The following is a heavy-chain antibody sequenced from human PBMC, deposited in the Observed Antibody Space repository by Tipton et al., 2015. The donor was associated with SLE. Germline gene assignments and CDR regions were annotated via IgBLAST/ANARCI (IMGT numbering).Heavy chain of an antibody. Sequence: SGFSFSSYDMHWVRQAPGKGLEWVAVIWHDGSNKYYADSVKGRFTMSRDNSKNTLYLQMNSLRAEDTAMYYCARDGVKGVVPIFAFWGQGTLVTVSS. CDR1: GFSFSSYD. D-gene: IGHD3-3*01. CDR3: ARDGVKGVVPIFAF. CDR2: IWHDGSNK. J-gene: IGHJ4*02. V-gene: IGHV3-33*01.